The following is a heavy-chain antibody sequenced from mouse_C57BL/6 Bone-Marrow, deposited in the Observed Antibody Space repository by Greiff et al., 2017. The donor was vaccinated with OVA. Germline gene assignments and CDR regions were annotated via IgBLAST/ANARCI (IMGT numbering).Heavy chain of an antibody. Sequence: KLVESGEGLVKPGGSLKLSCAASGFTFSSYAMSWVRQTPEKRLEWVAYISSGGDYIYYADTVKGRFTISRDNARNTLYLQMSSLKSEDTAMYYCTRDVYYGSSWGFAYWGQGTLVTVSA. D-gene: IGHD1-1*01. CDR3: TRDVYYGSSWGFAY. J-gene: IGHJ3*01. V-gene: IGHV5-9-1*02. CDR2: ISSGGDYI. CDR1: GFTFSSYA.